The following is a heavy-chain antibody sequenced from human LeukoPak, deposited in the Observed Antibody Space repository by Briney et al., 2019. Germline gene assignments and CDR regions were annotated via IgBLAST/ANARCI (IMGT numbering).Heavy chain of an antibody. Sequence: PGGSLRLSCAASGFTFSSYGMHWVRQAPGKGLEWVAFIRYDGSNKYYADSVKGRFTISRDNSKNTLYLQMNSLRAEDTAVYYCAKDLQKFRVTGVTFDIWGQGTMVTVSS. CDR1: GFTFSSYG. V-gene: IGHV3-30*02. J-gene: IGHJ3*02. CDR2: IRYDGSNK. CDR3: AKDLQKFRVTGVTFDI. D-gene: IGHD7-27*01.